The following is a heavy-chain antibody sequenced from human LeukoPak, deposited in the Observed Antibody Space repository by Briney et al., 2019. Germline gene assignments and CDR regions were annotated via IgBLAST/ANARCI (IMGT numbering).Heavy chain of an antibody. V-gene: IGHV1-18*01. D-gene: IGHD4-17*01. CDR2: ISAYNGNT. Sequence: ASVKVSCKASGYTFTSYGISWVRQAPGQGLEWMGWISAYNGNTNYAQKLQGRVTMTTDTSTSTAYMELRSLRSDDTAVYYCASGYLGRAGTTDRLDYWGQGTLVTVSS. CDR3: ASGYLGRAGTTDRLDY. J-gene: IGHJ4*02. CDR1: GYTFTSYG.